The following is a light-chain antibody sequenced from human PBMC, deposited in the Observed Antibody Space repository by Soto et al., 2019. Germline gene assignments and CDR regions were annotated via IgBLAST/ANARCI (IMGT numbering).Light chain of an antibody. V-gene: IGKV3-11*01. CDR3: QQRNIWPPVT. CDR2: GAF. CDR1: PSVTNF. J-gene: IGKJ5*01. Sequence: EIVLTQSPATLSLSPGERATLSCRASPSVTNFLAWYQQKPGQAPRLLIYGAFNRATGIPARLSGSGSGTDFTLTISSLEPEDSAIYYCQQRNIWPPVTFGQGTRLEI.